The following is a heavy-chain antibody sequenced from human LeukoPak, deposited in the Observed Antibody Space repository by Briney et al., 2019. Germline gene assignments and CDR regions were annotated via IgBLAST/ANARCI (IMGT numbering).Heavy chain of an antibody. CDR2: FYSTEST. CDR1: GVSVTNGGYY. V-gene: IGHV4-31*03. Sequence: PSQTLSLTCTVSGVSVTNGGYYWIWIRQFPGRGLEWIGFFYSTESTYYNPSLKSRVTISLDSSKNQFSLRLTSTTAADTAVYFCARGSGGHDYGSYYFDYWGQGTLATVSS. D-gene: IGHD4/OR15-4a*01. CDR3: ARGSGGHDYGSYYFDY. J-gene: IGHJ4*02.